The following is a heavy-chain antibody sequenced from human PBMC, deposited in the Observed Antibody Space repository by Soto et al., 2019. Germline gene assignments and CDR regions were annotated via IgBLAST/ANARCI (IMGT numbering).Heavy chain of an antibody. CDR2: IKSKTDGGTT. J-gene: IGHJ4*02. CDR1: GFTFSNAW. V-gene: IGHV3-15*01. Sequence: EVQLVESGGGLVKPGGSLRLSCAASGFTFSNAWMSWVRQAPGKGLEWVGRIKSKTDGGTTDYAAPVKGRFTISRDDSKNTLYQQMNSLKTDDTAVYYCTTEDIVVVVAATGHYWGQRTLVTVSS. CDR3: TTEDIVVVVAATGHY. D-gene: IGHD2-15*01.